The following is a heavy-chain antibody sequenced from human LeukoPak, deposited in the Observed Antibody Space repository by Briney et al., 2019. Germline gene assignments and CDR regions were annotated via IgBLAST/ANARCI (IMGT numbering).Heavy chain of an antibody. CDR2: IYYSGST. J-gene: IGHJ4*02. CDR1: GGSISSYY. D-gene: IGHD5-18*01. CDR3: ARHGRGYSYGWFDY. V-gene: IGHV4-59*08. Sequence: SETLSLTCTVSGGSISSYYWSWSRQPPGKGLEWIGYIYYSGSTNYNPSLKSRVTISVDTSKNQFSLKLSSVTAADTAVYYCARHGRGYSYGWFDYWGQGTLVTVSS.